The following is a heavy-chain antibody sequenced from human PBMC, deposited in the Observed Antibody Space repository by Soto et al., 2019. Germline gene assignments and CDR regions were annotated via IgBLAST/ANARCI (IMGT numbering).Heavy chain of an antibody. V-gene: IGHV3-30-3*01. CDR1: GGPFSSYA. CDR2: ISYDGSNK. CDR3: ARDSGGGRSSSSYYYGMDV. D-gene: IGHD6-6*01. J-gene: IGHJ6*02. Sequence: PGGSLSLSCAASGGPFSSYAMHWVRQAPGKGLEWVAVISYDGSNKYYADSVKGRFTISRDNSKNTLYLQMNSLRAEDTAVYYCARDSGGGRSSSSYYYGMDVWGQGTTVTVSS.